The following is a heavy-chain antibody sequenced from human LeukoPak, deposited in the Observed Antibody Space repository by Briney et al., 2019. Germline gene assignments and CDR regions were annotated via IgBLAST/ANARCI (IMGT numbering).Heavy chain of an antibody. CDR3: AKGGNREYSYGLEMSAYYYGMDV. Sequence: GGSLRLSCAASGFTFSSYAMRWVRQAPGKGMEWVSAISGGGGSTYYADSVKGRITISRDNSKNTLYLQMNSLRAEDTAVYYCAKGGNREYSYGLEMSAYYYGMDVWGQGTTVTVSS. V-gene: IGHV3-23*01. D-gene: IGHD5-18*01. CDR2: ISGGGGST. J-gene: IGHJ6*02. CDR1: GFTFSSYA.